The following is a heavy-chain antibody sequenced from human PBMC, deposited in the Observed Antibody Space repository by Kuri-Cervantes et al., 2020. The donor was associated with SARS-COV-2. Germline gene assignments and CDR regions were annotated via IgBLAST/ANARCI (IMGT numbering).Heavy chain of an antibody. Sequence: LTCAASGFTFSGHWIHWVRQAPGKGLVWVSRINPDGSYTNNAGSVKGRFTLSRDNAKNMLFLQMNSLRAEDTAVYYCVRDRDHWNFDYWGQGTLVTVSS. J-gene: IGHJ4*02. CDR2: INPDGSYT. V-gene: IGHV3-74*01. CDR1: GFTFSGHW. CDR3: VRDRDHWNFDY. D-gene: IGHD1-1*01.